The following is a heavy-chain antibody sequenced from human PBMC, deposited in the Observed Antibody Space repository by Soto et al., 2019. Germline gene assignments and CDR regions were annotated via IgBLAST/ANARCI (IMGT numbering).Heavy chain of an antibody. CDR3: ARLAPRESVVRGTGYYYGMDV. CDR1: GGTFSSYA. Sequence: SVKVSCKASGGTFSSYAISWVRQAPGQGLEWMGGIIPIFGTANYAQKFQGRVTITADESTSTAYMGLSSLRSEDTAVYYCARLAPRESVVRGTGYYYGMDVWGQGTTVTVSS. CDR2: IIPIFGTA. V-gene: IGHV1-69*13. J-gene: IGHJ6*02. D-gene: IGHD2-15*01.